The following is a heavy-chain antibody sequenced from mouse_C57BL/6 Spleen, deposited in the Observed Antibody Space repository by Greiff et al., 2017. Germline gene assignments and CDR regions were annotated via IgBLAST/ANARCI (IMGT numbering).Heavy chain of an antibody. CDR3: ARKNYEGFYAMDY. CDR2: ISRGSSTI. Sequence: EVKLMESGGGLVKPGGSLKLSCAASGFTFSDYGMHWVRQAPEKGLEWVAYISRGSSTIYYADTVKGRFTISRDKSKNTPYLQLTSLRSEDKAMYYCARKNYEGFYAMDYWGQGTSVTVSS. CDR1: GFTFSDYG. J-gene: IGHJ4*01. D-gene: IGHD2-4*01. V-gene: IGHV5-17*01.